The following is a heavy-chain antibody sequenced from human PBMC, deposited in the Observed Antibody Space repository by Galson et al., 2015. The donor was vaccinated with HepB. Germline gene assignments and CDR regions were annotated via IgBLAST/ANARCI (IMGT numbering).Heavy chain of an antibody. V-gene: IGHV1-8*01. D-gene: IGHD3-3*01. J-gene: IGHJ6*03. CDR1: GYTFTSYA. CDR2: MNPYSRNT. CDR3: ARTDYDLWGGDYFTVYYYYYYMDV. Sequence: SVKVSCKASGYTFTSYAITWVRQATGQGLEWMGWMNPYSRNTGYAQKFQGRVTMTRNTSISTAYMELSSLRSEDTALYYCARTDYDLWGGDYFTVYYYYYYMDVWGKGTTVTVSS.